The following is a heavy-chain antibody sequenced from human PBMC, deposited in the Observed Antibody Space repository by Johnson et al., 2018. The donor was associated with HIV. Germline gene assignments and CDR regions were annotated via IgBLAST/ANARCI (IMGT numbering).Heavy chain of an antibody. D-gene: IGHD5-24*01. CDR2: IKQDGSEK. CDR3: ASPSSDGLDDAFDI. V-gene: IGHV3-7*05. CDR1: GFTFIRYW. Sequence: QLVESGGGLVQPGGSLRLSCAASGFTFIRYWMSWVRQAPGKGLEWVANIKQDGSEKTYVDSVKGRFTISRDNARKSLYLQLNSLRAEDTAVYYCASPSSDGLDDAFDIWGQGTMVTVSS. J-gene: IGHJ3*02.